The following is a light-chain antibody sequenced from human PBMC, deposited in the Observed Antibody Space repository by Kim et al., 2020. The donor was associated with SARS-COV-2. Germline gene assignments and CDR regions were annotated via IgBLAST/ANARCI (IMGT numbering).Light chain of an antibody. CDR2: GVS. CDR3: QRYGSAWT. J-gene: IGKJ1*01. V-gene: IGKV3-20*01. Sequence: LSPGERAPLSCRASQSVGSSYLAWFQQKPGQAPRLLIYGVSSRATGIPDRFSGSGSGADFTLTISRLEPEDFAVYYCQRYGSAWTFGQGTKVDIK. CDR1: QSVGSSY.